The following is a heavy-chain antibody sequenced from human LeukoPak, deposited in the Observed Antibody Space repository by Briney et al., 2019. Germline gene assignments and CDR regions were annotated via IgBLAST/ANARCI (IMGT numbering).Heavy chain of an antibody. Sequence: GGSLRLSCAASGFTFSSYPMSWVRQAPGKGVEWVSAISGSRGSTYYADSVKGRFTISRDNSKNTLYLQMNSLTAEDTAVYYCAKQHGGASVWYFVYWGQGTLVTVSS. CDR1: GFTFSSYP. CDR2: ISGSRGST. J-gene: IGHJ4*02. D-gene: IGHD3-16*01. V-gene: IGHV3-23*01. CDR3: AKQHGGASVWYFVY.